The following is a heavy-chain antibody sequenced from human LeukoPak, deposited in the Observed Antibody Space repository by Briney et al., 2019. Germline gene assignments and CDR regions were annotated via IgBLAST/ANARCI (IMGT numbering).Heavy chain of an antibody. CDR2: ANTIFGTA. D-gene: IGHD3-10*01. V-gene: IGHV1-69*13. J-gene: IGHJ4*02. CDR3: ARVVGGSGSYRLDY. CDR1: GGTFSCSA. Sequence: ASVKVCCKASGGTFSCSAISWVRQAPGQGLEWMGGANTIFGTAKYAQKFQGRVTITADESTSTAYMELSMLRSEDTAVYYCARVVGGSGSYRLDYWGQGTLVTVAS.